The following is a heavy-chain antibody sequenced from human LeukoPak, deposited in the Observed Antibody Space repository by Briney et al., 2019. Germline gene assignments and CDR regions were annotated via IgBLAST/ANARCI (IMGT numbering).Heavy chain of an antibody. Sequence: SETLSLPCTVSGGSISSSSYYWGWLRQPPGTGLEWIGSIYYSGSTYYNPSLKSRVTISVDTSKNQFSLKLSSVAAADTAVYYCTHSSSSGGFDYWGQGTLVTVSS. V-gene: IGHV4-39*01. J-gene: IGHJ4*02. D-gene: IGHD6-6*01. CDR1: GGSISSSSYY. CDR3: THSSSSGGFDY. CDR2: IYYSGST.